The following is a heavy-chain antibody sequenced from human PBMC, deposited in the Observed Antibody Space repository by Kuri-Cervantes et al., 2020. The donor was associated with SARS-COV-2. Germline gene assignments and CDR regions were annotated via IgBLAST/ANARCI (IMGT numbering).Heavy chain of an antibody. V-gene: IGHV3-23*01. CDR2: ISGSGGST. D-gene: IGHD2-2*01. CDR1: GFTFSSYA. Sequence: GGSLRLSCAASGFTFSSYAMSWVRQAPGKGLEWVSAISGSGGSTYYADSVKGRFTISRDNSKNTLYLQMNSLGAEDTAVYYCARVEVVVVPAATHYYYYYMDVWGKGTTVTVSS. CDR3: ARVEVVVVPAATHYYYYYMDV. J-gene: IGHJ6*03.